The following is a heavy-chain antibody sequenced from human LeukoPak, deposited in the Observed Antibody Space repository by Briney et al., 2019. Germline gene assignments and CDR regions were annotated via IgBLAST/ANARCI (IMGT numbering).Heavy chain of an antibody. D-gene: IGHD3-22*01. Sequence: ASVKVSCKASGYTFTSYGISWVRQAPGQGLEWMGWISAYNGNTNYAQKLQGRFTMTTDTSTSTAYMELRSLRSDDTAVYYWARDIRTLDYYDSQSPCYFDYWGQGTLVTVSS. J-gene: IGHJ4*02. V-gene: IGHV1-18*01. CDR3: ARDIRTLDYYDSQSPCYFDY. CDR1: GYTFTSYG. CDR2: ISAYNGNT.